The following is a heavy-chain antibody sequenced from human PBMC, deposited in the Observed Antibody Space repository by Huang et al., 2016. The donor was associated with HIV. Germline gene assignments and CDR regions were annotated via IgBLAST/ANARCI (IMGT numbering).Heavy chain of an antibody. CDR2: ISDSGST. V-gene: IGHV4-34*02. CDR1: GGSFSGHY. D-gene: IGHD3-22*01. J-gene: IGHJ3*02. Sequence: QVQLQPWGAELLKPSETLSLTCAVSGGSFSGHYWTWIRQPPGRGLEWIGEISDSGSTTYSPSLKSRVTISGDTSQSQFSLKLNAVTAADTAIYYCARMFKYDSGGYWGNDAFDIWGQGTMVTVSS. CDR3: ARMFKYDSGGYWGNDAFDI.